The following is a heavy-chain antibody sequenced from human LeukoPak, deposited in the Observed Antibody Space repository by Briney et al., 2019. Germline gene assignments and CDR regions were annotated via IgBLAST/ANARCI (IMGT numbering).Heavy chain of an antibody. Sequence: PGGSLRLSCAASGFTFDEYDMSWVRQAPGKGLVWVSRINSDGSSTSYADSVKGRFTISRDNAKNTLYLQMNSLRAEDTAVYYCARDAELLWFGTFDIWGQGTMVTVSS. CDR2: INSDGSST. CDR3: ARDAELLWFGTFDI. J-gene: IGHJ3*02. V-gene: IGHV3-74*01. D-gene: IGHD3-10*01. CDR1: GFTFDEYD.